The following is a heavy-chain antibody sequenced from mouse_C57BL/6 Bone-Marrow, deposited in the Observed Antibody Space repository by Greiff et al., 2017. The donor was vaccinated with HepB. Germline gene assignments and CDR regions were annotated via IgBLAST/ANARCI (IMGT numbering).Heavy chain of an antibody. CDR2: IWSGGST. J-gene: IGHJ2*01. CDR3: ARGGPYFDY. Sequence: QVQLKESGPGLVQPSQSLSITCTVSGFSLTSYGVHWVRQSPGKGLEWLGVIWSGGSTDYNAAFISRLSISKDNSKSQVFFKMNSLQADDTAIYYCARGGPYFDYWGQGTTLTVSS. CDR1: GFSLTSYG. D-gene: IGHD3-3*01. V-gene: IGHV2-2*01.